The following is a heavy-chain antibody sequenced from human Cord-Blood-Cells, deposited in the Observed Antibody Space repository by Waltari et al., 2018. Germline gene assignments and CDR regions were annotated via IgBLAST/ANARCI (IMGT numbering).Heavy chain of an antibody. Sequence: QVQLQQWGAGLLKPSETLSLTCAVYGGSFSGYYWSWIRQPPGKGLEWIGEINHSGSTNYNPSLKSRVTISVDTFKNQFSLKLSSVTAADTAVYYCARVEWDIVATIEYDYWGQGTLVTVSS. CDR2: INHSGST. CDR1: GGSFSGYY. V-gene: IGHV4-34*01. J-gene: IGHJ4*02. CDR3: ARVEWDIVATIEYDY. D-gene: IGHD5-12*01.